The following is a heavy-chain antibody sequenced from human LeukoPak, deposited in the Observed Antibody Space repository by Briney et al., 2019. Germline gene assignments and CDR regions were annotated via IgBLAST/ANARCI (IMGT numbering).Heavy chain of an antibody. J-gene: IGHJ4*02. D-gene: IGHD6-6*01. CDR2: ISPTGSTT. V-gene: IGHV3-74*01. CDR1: GFTFSSYA. Sequence: GGSLRLSCAASGFTFSSYAMSWARQLPGKGLVWVSRISPTGSTTSYADSVKGRFTVSRDNAKNTLYLQVNNLRAEDTAVYYCARGPNSNWSGLDFWGQGTLLTVSS. CDR3: ARGPNSNWSGLDF.